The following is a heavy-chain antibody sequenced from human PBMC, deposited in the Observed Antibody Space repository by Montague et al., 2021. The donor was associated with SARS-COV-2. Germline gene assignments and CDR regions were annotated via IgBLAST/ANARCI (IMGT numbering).Heavy chain of an antibody. CDR3: ARSGDPGTTVTYLC. V-gene: IGHV4-59*12. D-gene: IGHD4-11*01. Sequence: SETLSLTCTVSGGSISSYYWSWIRQPPGKGLEWIGYIYYSGSTNYNPSLKSRVTISVDTSKNQFSLKLNSVTAADTAMYYCARSGDPGTTVTYLCWGQGTLVTVSS. CDR1: GGSISSYY. J-gene: IGHJ4*02. CDR2: IYYSGST.